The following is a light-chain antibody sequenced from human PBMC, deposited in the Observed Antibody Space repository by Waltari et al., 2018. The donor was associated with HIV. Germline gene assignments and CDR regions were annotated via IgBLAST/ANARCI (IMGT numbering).Light chain of an antibody. J-gene: IGLJ1*01. CDR2: END. Sequence: QSVLTQPPSISAAPGQRITISCSGSISNIGTNSVSWYQQVPGTAPKLLIYENDKRPSGIPDRVSGSKSDTSATVGISGFRTGDEADYYCATWDSRLNSYVFGSGTTVIVL. V-gene: IGLV1-51*02. CDR1: ISNIGTNS. CDR3: ATWDSRLNSYV.